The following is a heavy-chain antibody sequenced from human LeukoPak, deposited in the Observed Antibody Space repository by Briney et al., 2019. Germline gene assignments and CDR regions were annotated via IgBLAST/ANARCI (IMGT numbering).Heavy chain of an antibody. CDR1: GGSISSGSYY. J-gene: IGHJ3*02. CDR3: AKTRDGYNSDAFDI. V-gene: IGHV4-39*07. Sequence: PSETLSLTCTVSGGSISSGSYYWSWIRQPAGKGLEWIGSIYYSGSTYYNPSLKSRVTISVDTSKNQFSLKLSSVTAADTAVYYCAKTRDGYNSDAFDIWGQGTMVTVSS. CDR2: IYYSGST. D-gene: IGHD5-24*01.